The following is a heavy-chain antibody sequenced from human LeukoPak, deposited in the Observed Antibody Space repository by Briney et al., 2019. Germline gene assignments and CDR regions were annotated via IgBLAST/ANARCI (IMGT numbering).Heavy chain of an antibody. V-gene: IGHV3-7*01. CDR1: GFTFSDYG. J-gene: IGHJ4*02. Sequence: GGSLRLSCAASGFTFSDYGTSWVRQAPGKGLEWVANLNQDGSEKNYVDSVKGRFTISRDNAKNSLYLQMNSLRAEDTAVFYCARDLGGSFEYWGQGTLVTVSS. D-gene: IGHD1-26*01. CDR3: ARDLGGSFEY. CDR2: LNQDGSEK.